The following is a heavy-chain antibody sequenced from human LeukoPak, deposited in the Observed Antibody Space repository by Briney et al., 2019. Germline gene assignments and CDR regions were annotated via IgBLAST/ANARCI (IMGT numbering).Heavy chain of an antibody. CDR3: ARGGDSSGYYLSDWFDP. J-gene: IGHJ5*02. D-gene: IGHD3-22*01. V-gene: IGHV1-2*02. CDR2: INPNSGGT. Sequence: ASVKVSRKAPGYTFTGYYMHWVRQAPGQGLEWMGWINPNSGGTNYAQKFHGRVTMTRDTSISTAYMELSRLRSDDTAVYYCARGGDSSGYYLSDWFDPWGQGTLVTVSS. CDR1: GYTFTGYY.